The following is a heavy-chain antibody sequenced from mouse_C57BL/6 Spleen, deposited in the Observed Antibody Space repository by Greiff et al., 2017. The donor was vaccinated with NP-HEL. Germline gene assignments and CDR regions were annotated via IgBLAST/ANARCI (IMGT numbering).Heavy chain of an antibody. D-gene: IGHD1-1*01. CDR2: IYPGSGST. V-gene: IGHV1-55*01. CDR1: GYTFTRYW. CDR3: ARRYYGSSGYCDV. Sequence: VQLQQSGAELVKPGASVKMSCKASGYTFTRYWITWVKQRPGQGLEWIGDIYPGSGSTNYNEKFKSKATLTVDTSSSTAYMQLSSLTSEDSAVYYGARRYYGSSGYCDVWGTGTTVTVSS. J-gene: IGHJ1*03.